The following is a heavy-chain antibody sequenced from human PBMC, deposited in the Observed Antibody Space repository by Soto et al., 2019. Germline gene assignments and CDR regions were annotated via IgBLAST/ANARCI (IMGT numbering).Heavy chain of an antibody. CDR2: ISGSGGST. V-gene: IGHV3-23*01. CDR1: GFTFSNYA. CDR3: ARRSSGWYFDY. Sequence: EVQLLESGGGLVQPGGSLRLSCAAPGFTFSNYAMNWVRQAPGKGLEWVSVISGSGGSTYYADSVKGRFTISRHNSKNTLYLQRNSLSGEVTVVYYCARRSSGWYFDYWGQGTLVAVSS. J-gene: IGHJ4*02. D-gene: IGHD6-19*01.